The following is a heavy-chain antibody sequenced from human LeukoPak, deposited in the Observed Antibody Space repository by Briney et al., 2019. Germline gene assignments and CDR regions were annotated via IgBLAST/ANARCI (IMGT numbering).Heavy chain of an antibody. CDR2: IYTCGST. D-gene: IGHD3-10*01. J-gene: IGHJ4*02. Sequence: SETLSLTCTVSGCSISSYYWSWIRQPAGKVLEWIGRIYTCGSTNYNPSLKSRVTMSVDTSKNQFSLKLSSVTAADTAVYYCARVGILASFDYWGQGTLVTVSS. CDR1: GCSISSYY. CDR3: ARVGILASFDY. V-gene: IGHV4-4*07.